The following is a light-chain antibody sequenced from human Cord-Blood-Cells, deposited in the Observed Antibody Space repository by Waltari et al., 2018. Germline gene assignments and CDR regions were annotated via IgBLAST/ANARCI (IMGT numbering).Light chain of an antibody. CDR3: QQSYSTPYT. CDR1: QSISSY. CDR2: AAS. V-gene: IGKV1-39*01. J-gene: IGKJ2*01. Sequence: DIQMTQSPSSLSASVGVRVNITCRASQSISSYLNWYQQKPGKAPKLLLYAASSLQSGVPSRFSGSGSGTDFTLTISSLQPEDFATYYCQQSYSTPYTFGQGTKLEIK.